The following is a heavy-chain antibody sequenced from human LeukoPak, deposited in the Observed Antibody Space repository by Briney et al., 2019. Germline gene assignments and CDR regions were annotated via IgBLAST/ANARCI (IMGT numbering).Heavy chain of an antibody. Sequence: GASVKVSCKASGYTFTGYYMHWVRQAPGQGLEWMGWIDPNSGGTHYAQNFQGRVSMTRDTSISTAYMELSSLTSDDTAVYYCARTPFYYDFWNGYIYWGQGTLVTVSS. CDR3: ARTPFYYDFWNGYIY. CDR1: GYTFTGYY. CDR2: IDPNSGGT. D-gene: IGHD3-3*01. J-gene: IGHJ4*02. V-gene: IGHV1-2*02.